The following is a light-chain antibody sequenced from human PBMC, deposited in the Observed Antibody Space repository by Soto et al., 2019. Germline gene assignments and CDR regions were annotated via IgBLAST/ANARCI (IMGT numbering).Light chain of an antibody. Sequence: EIVMTQSQATLSVSPGDRVTLSCRAIQSVSSNFAWYQQKPGDAHRILNYGASPMDTGIPARFSGSVSGTELTLTISSLQSEDVAVYDGQQYKNWPPWKIGQATTVEIK. V-gene: IGKV3-15*01. J-gene: IGKJ1*01. CDR3: QQYKNWPPWK. CDR1: QSVSSN. CDR2: GAS.